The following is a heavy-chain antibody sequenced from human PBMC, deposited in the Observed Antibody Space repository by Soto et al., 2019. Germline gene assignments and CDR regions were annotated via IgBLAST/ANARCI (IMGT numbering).Heavy chain of an antibody. D-gene: IGHD6-6*01. V-gene: IGHV1-18*01. Sequence: PGESLKISCKGSGYTFTSYGISWVRQAPGQGLEWMGWISAYNGNTNYAQKLQGRVTMTTDTSTSTAYMELRSLRSDDTAVYYCERDPPGSYGDYWGQGTLVTVSS. J-gene: IGHJ4*02. CDR3: ERDPPGSYGDY. CDR2: ISAYNGNT. CDR1: GYTFTSYG.